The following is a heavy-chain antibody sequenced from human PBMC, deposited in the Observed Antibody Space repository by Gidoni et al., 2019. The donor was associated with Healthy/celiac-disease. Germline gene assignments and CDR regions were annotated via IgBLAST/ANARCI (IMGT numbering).Heavy chain of an antibody. V-gene: IGHV3-21*01. D-gene: IGHD1-26*01. CDR1: GFTFSSYS. Sequence: EVQLVESGGGLVKPGGSLRLSCAASGFTFSSYSMNWVRQAPGKGLEWVSSISSSSSYIYYADSVKGRFTISRDNAKNSLYLQMNSLRAEDTAVYYCAREGARENGKYGMDVWGQGTTVTVSS. CDR3: AREGARENGKYGMDV. J-gene: IGHJ6*02. CDR2: ISSSSSYI.